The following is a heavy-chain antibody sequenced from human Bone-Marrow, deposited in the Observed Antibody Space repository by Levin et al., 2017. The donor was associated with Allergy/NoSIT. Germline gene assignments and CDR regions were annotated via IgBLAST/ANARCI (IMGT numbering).Heavy chain of an antibody. J-gene: IGHJ4*02. CDR2: IKRNTDGATT. CDR3: VTGLGRTHFDY. Sequence: PGESLKISCAASGFYFSESWMSWVRQAPGKGLDWVALIKRNTDGATTDYAAFVKGRFTVSRDDSANTLYLQMNSLKPEDTAIYYCVTGLGRTHFDYWGQGTLVTVSS. D-gene: IGHD3/OR15-3a*01. V-gene: IGHV3-15*01. CDR1: GFYFSESW.